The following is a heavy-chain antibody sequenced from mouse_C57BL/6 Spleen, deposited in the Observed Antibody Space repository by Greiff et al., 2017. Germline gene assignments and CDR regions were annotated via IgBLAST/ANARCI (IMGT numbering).Heavy chain of an antibody. V-gene: IGHV1-76*01. Sequence: VQLQQSGAELVRPGASVKLSCKASGYTFTDYYINWVKQRPGQGLEWIARIYPGSGNTYYNEKFKGKATLTAEKSSSTAYMQLSSLTSEDSAVYFCARSWGYAMDYWGQGTSVTVSS. D-gene: IGHD4-1*01. CDR1: GYTFTDYY. J-gene: IGHJ4*01. CDR2: IYPGSGNT. CDR3: ARSWGYAMDY.